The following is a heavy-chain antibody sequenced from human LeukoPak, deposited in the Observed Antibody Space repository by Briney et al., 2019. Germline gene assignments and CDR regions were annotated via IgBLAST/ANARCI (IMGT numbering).Heavy chain of an antibody. CDR3: AKYSSSWYFGVDI. CDR1: GGTFSNYA. D-gene: IGHD6-13*01. V-gene: IGHV1-69*13. Sequence: SVKVSCKASGGTFSNYASNGVRQAPGQGLECMGGIIPIFGTANYAQKFQGRVTITADESTSTASMELSSLRSEDTAVYYCAKYSSSWYFGVDIWGQGTMVTVSS. J-gene: IGHJ3*02. CDR2: IIPIFGTA.